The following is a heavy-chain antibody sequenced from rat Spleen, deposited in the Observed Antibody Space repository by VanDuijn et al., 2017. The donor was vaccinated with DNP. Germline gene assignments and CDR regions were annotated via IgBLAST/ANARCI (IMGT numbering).Heavy chain of an antibody. D-gene: IGHD4-1*01. V-gene: IGHV5-22*01. CDR1: GFTFSDYY. J-gene: IGHJ2*01. CDR2: IRYDGGST. CDR3: ARHVLPLRVWDY. Sequence: EVQLVESGGGSVQPGRSLKLSCAASGFTFSDYYMAWVRQAPTKGLEWVAYIRYDGGSTYYGDSVKGRFTISRDNAKSTLYLQMISLRSEDMATYYCARHVLPLRVWDYWGQGVMVTVSS.